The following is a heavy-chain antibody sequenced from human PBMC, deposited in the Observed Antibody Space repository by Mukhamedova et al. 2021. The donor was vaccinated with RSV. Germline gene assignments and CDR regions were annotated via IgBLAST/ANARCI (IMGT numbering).Heavy chain of an antibody. V-gene: IGHV3-23*01. J-gene: IGHJ4*02. CDR3: AKSVRPYCGGGSCHNFDS. Sequence: VRQAPGKGLEWVSSISGSGGSTYYADSVKGRFTISRDNSKNSLYLQINSLRAEDTAVYYCAKSVRPYCGGGSCHNFDSWGQGTL. D-gene: IGHD2-15*01. CDR2: ISGSGGST.